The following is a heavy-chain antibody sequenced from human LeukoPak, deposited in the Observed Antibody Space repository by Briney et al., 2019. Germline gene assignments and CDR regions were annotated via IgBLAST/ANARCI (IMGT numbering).Heavy chain of an antibody. Sequence: GGSLRLSCAASGFTFSSYWMSWVRQAPGKGLEWAANIKQDGSEKYYVDSVKGRFTISRDNAKNSLYLQMNSLRAEDTAVYYCARAPEGYYSYYFDYWGQGTLVTVSS. V-gene: IGHV3-7*01. CDR3: ARAPEGYYSYYFDY. J-gene: IGHJ4*02. CDR2: IKQDGSEK. D-gene: IGHD2-15*01. CDR1: GFTFSSYW.